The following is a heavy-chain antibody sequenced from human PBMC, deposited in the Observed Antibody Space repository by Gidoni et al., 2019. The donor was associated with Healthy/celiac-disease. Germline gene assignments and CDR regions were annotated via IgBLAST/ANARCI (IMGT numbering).Heavy chain of an antibody. CDR2: IIPIFGTA. Sequence: QVQLVQSGAEVKKPRSSVKVSRKASGGTFHSYAISWVRQAPGQGLEWMGGIIPIFGTANYAQKFQGRVTITADESTSTAYMELSSLRSEDTAVYYCARSSQQTYSSSWYSRFDYWGQGTLVTVSS. J-gene: IGHJ4*02. CDR3: ARSSQQTYSSSWYSRFDY. CDR1: GGTFHSYA. V-gene: IGHV1-69*01. D-gene: IGHD6-13*01.